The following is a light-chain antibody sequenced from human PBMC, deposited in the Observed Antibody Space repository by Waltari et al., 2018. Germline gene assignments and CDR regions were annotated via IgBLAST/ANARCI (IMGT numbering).Light chain of an antibody. CDR1: QSVSSNY. V-gene: IGKV3-20*01. Sequence: SLSPGERAALSCRASQSVSSNYLAWYQQKPGQAPRLLIYGASTRATGIPDRFSGAGSGTDFTLTISRLEPEDFAVYYCQQYGSSRFTFGGGTKVEIK. J-gene: IGKJ4*01. CDR2: GAS. CDR3: QQYGSSRFT.